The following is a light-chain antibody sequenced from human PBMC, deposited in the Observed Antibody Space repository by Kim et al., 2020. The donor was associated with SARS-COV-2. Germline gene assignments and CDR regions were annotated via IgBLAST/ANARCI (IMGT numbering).Light chain of an antibody. V-gene: IGLV2-14*03. CDR3: SSYTSSSTWV. CDR1: SSDVGGYNY. J-gene: IGLJ3*02. Sequence: GQSSTISCTGTSSDVGGYNYVSWYQQHPGKAPKIMIYEVSNRPSGVSNRFSGSKSGNTASLTISGRQAEDEADYYGSSYTSSSTWVCGGGTQLTVL. CDR2: EVS.